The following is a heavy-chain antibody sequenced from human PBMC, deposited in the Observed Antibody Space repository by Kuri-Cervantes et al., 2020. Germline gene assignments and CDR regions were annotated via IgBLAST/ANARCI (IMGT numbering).Heavy chain of an antibody. V-gene: IGHV3-23*01. CDR1: GFTFSSYA. D-gene: IGHD3-10*01. CDR2: ISGSGGST. CDR3: AKQTGWDIRGVIFADAFDI. J-gene: IGHJ3*02. Sequence: GGSLRLSCAASGFTFSSYAMSWVRQAPGKGLEWVSAISGSGGSTYYADSVKGRFTISRDNSKNTLYLQMNSLRAEDTAVYYCAKQTGWDIRGVIFADAFDIRGQGTMVTVSS.